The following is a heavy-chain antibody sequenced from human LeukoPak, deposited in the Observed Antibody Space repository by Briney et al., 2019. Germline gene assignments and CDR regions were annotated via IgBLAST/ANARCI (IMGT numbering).Heavy chain of an antibody. CDR3: ARGTRYHSGYYSYYYMDV. CDR2: ISYDGSNK. J-gene: IGHJ6*03. Sequence: GGSLRLSCAASGFTFSSYGMHWVRQAPGKGLEWVAVISYDGSNKYYADSVKGRFTISRDNSKNTLYLQMNSLRSEDTALYYCARGTRYHSGYYSYYYMDVWGKGTTVTVSS. D-gene: IGHD1-26*01. V-gene: IGHV3-30*03. CDR1: GFTFSSYG.